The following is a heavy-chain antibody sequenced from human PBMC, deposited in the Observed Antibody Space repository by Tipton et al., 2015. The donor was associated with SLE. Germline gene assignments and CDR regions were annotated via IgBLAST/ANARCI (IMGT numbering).Heavy chain of an antibody. V-gene: IGHV4-34*01. CDR2: INHSGST. CDR3: AVSDYDSSGRVS. J-gene: IGHJ4*02. D-gene: IGHD3-22*01. CDR1: GGSFSGYY. Sequence: TLSLTCAVYGGSFSGYYWSWIRQPPGKGLEWIGEINHSGSTNYNPSLKSRVTISVDTSKNQFSLKLSSVTAADTAVYYCAVSDYDSSGRVSGGQGTLVTVSS.